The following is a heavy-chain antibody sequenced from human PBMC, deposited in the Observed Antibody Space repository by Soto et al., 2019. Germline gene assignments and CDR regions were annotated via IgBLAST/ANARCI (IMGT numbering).Heavy chain of an antibody. J-gene: IGHJ3*02. CDR3: ARVYSSGYYFDAFDI. CDR2: ISSNGGST. D-gene: IGHD3-22*01. Sequence: GGSLRLSCAASGFTFSSYAMHWVRQAPGKGLEYVSAISSNGGSTYYADFVKGRLTISRDNSKNTLYLQMGSLRAEDMAVYYCARVYSSGYYFDAFDIWGQGTMVTVSS. CDR1: GFTFSSYA. V-gene: IGHV3-64*02.